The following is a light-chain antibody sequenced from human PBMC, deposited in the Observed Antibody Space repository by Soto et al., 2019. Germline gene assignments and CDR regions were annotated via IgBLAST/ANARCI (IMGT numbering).Light chain of an antibody. CDR3: CSYAGGSNV. V-gene: IGLV2-14*01. CDR2: EVN. J-gene: IGLJ1*01. CDR1: SSDIGAYDY. Sequence: QSALTQPASLSGSPGQSITISCTGTSSDIGAYDYVSWFQQHPGKAPKLMISEVNNRPSGVSNRFSGSKSGNTASLTISGLQAEDEADYFCCSYAGGSNVFGAGTKVTVL.